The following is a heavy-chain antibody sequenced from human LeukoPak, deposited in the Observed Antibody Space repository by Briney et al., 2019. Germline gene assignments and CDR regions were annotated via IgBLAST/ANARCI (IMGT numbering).Heavy chain of an antibody. J-gene: IGHJ6*03. Sequence: GSAKVSRMDSGYTLTGYYMYWVRPAPGPGREWMGWINPNSGSTNNAQKFQGRVTMTRDTSISTAYMELSRLISDDTAVYYCARDQGQQLVFYYMDVWGKGTTVTVSS. CDR3: ARDQGQQLVFYYMDV. CDR1: GYTLTGYY. CDR2: INPNSGST. V-gene: IGHV1-2*02. D-gene: IGHD6-13*01.